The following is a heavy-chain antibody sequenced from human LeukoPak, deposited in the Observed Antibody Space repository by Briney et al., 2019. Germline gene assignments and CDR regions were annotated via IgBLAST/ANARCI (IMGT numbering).Heavy chain of an antibody. V-gene: IGHV3-30*18. Sequence: GGSLRLSCAASGFTFSSYGMHWVRQAPGKGLEWVAVISYDGSNKYYADSVKGRFTISRDNSKNTLYLQMNSLRAEDTAVYYCAKDRVVVTAIYYFDYWGQGTLVTVSS. CDR1: GFTFSSYG. CDR3: AKDRVVVTAIYYFDY. J-gene: IGHJ4*02. D-gene: IGHD2-21*02. CDR2: ISYDGSNK.